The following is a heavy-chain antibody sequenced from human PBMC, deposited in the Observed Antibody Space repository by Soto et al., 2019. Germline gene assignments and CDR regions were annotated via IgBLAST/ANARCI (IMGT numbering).Heavy chain of an antibody. CDR3: ESVGVGASRKTRSDR. D-gene: IGHD2-15*01. Sequence: SETLSLTCTVSHGSLTSGDYFWAWFRQPPAKGLAFIGSVHSSGGNYYSPSLKSRASISLDKSRNQYSLKLTPLNAGDTAGYVCESVGVGASRKTRSDRRGKGTMVTAS. CDR1: HGSLTSGDYF. J-gene: IGHJ4*02. V-gene: IGHV4-39*01. CDR2: VHSSGGN.